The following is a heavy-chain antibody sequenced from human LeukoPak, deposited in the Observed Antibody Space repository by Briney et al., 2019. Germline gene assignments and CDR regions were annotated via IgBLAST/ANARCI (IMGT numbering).Heavy chain of an antibody. CDR2: IYHSGST. J-gene: IGHJ4*02. D-gene: IGHD3-10*01. V-gene: IGHV4-38-2*02. Sequence: PSETLSLTCAVSGYSISSGYYWGWIRQPPGKGLEWIGSIYHSGSTYYNPSLKSRVTISVDTSKNQFSLKLSSVTAADTAVCYCARDFGYWGQGTLVTVSS. CDR1: GYSISSGYY. CDR3: ARDFGY.